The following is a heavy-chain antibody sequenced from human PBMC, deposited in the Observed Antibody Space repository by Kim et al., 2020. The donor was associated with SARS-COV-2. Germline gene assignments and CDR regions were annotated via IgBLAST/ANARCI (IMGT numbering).Heavy chain of an antibody. J-gene: IGHJ4*02. CDR3: ARGKGKLEWEILASFDY. V-gene: IGHV3-30*07. D-gene: IGHD1-26*01. Sequence: VKGRFTISRDNSTNTLYLQMNSLRAEDTGVYYCARGKGKLEWEILASFDYWGQGTLVTVSS.